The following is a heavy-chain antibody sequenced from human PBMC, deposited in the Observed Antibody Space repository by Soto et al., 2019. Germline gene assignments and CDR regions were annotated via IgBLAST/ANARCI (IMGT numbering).Heavy chain of an antibody. CDR3: ARDGITGRRPFDI. D-gene: IGHD1-20*01. CDR1: GYTFTSNG. CDR2: ISGDKGNT. J-gene: IGHJ3*02. Sequence: QVQLVQSGTEVRKPGASVKVSCTASGYTFTSNGISWVRQAPGQGLEWMGWISGDKGNTNYAQKVQGRVTMTTDTSTSTAYMELTSLRSDDTAVYYCARDGITGRRPFDIWGQGTMVTVSS. V-gene: IGHV1-18*01.